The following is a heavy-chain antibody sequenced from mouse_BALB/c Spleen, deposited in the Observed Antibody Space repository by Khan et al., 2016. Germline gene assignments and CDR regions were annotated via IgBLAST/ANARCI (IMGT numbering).Heavy chain of an antibody. Sequence: QVQLQQSGTELPRPGASVKLSCKVSGYTFTDYYLHWVKQRTGQGLEWIGGIFPGSGSTYYKEKFKGKASLTADTSSSTAYMQLSSLASEDSAVEFCARSYYDYFAMDYWGHGASVTVSS. CDR1: GYTFTDYY. D-gene: IGHD1-2*01. J-gene: IGHJ4*01. CDR2: IFPGSGST. CDR3: ARSYYDYFAMDY. V-gene: IGHV1-77*01.